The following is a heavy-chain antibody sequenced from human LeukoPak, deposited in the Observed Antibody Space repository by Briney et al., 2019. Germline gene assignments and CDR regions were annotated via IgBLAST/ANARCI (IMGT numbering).Heavy chain of an antibody. J-gene: IGHJ6*02. CDR1: GFTFGDHA. CDR2: IRSKGYGGTT. V-gene: IGHV3-49*04. D-gene: IGHD5-18*01. Sequence: HAGGSLRLSCTTSGFTFGDHAMSWVCQAPGKGLEWVGFIRSKGYGGTTEYAASVKGRFAISRDDSKSIAYLQMNSLKTEDTAVYYCTRGPTQQWVYYGMDVWGQGTTVIVSS. CDR3: TRGPTQQWVYYGMDV.